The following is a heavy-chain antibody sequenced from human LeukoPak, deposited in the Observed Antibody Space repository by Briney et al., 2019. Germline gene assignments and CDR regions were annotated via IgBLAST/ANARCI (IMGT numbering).Heavy chain of an antibody. CDR1: GFTFSNYA. J-gene: IGHJ4*02. CDR3: ARGRKDSGSYYVY. D-gene: IGHD1-26*01. Sequence: GSLRLSCAASGFTFSNYAMTWVRQAPGKGLEWVSSISATGGSTYYADSVKGRFTISRDNSKNTLYLQMDTLRAEDTAVYYCARGRKDSGSYYVYWGQGILVTVTS. CDR2: ISATGGST. V-gene: IGHV3-23*01.